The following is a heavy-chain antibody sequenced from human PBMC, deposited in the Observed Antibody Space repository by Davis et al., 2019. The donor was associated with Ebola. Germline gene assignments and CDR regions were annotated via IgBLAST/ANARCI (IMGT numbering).Heavy chain of an antibody. J-gene: IGHJ4*02. CDR1: GFTFSNAW. V-gene: IGHV3-15*01. CDR2: IKSKTDGGTT. Sequence: GESLKISCAASGFTFSNAWMSWVRQAPGKGLEWVGRIKSKTDGGTTDYAAPVKGRFTISRDDSQNTLYLQMNSLKTEDTAVYYCTTPAPADDYWGQGTLVTVSS. CDR3: TTPAPADDY.